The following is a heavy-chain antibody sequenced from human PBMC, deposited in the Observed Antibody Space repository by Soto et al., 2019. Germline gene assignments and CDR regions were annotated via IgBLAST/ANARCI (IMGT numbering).Heavy chain of an antibody. V-gene: IGHV4-4*02. CDR3: ARAWPSVDSSGSGVMDV. Sequence: QVQLQESGPGLVKPSGTLSVTCAVSGGSISSSNWWNWVRQPPGKGMEWIGEIYHSGSTNYNPSPRSRVTISLDKSKTQFSLRVKSVTAADTAEYYCARAWPSVDSSGSGVMDVWGQGTTVTVPS. CDR2: IYHSGST. J-gene: IGHJ6*02. CDR1: GGSISSSNW. D-gene: IGHD5-18*01.